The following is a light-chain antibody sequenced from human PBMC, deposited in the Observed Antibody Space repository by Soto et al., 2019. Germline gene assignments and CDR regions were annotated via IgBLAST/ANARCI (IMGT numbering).Light chain of an antibody. Sequence: QSALTQPASVSGSPGQSITISCTGTSSDVGGYDYVSWYQQHPGKAPKVMIYDVSNRPSGVSNRFSGSKSGNTASLTISGLLAEDEADYYCSSYTSTNTVVFGGGTKLTVL. J-gene: IGLJ2*01. CDR3: SSYTSTNTVV. CDR1: SSDVGGYDY. CDR2: DVS. V-gene: IGLV2-14*03.